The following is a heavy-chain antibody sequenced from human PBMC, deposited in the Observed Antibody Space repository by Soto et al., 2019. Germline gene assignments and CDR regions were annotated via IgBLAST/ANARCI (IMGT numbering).Heavy chain of an antibody. CDR3: ARDYGGYYSAAAD. Sequence: QVQLVQSGAEVKEPGASVKVSCKASGYTFTHYAINWVRQATGQGLEWMGWVSPNTGNTAYAQKFPGRGTMTSNTSINTAYLELSSLRSEDTAVYYWARDYGGYYSAAADWGQGTLVTVSS. CDR1: GYTFTHYA. CDR2: VSPNTGNT. D-gene: IGHD3-3*01. J-gene: IGHJ4*02. V-gene: IGHV1-8*01.